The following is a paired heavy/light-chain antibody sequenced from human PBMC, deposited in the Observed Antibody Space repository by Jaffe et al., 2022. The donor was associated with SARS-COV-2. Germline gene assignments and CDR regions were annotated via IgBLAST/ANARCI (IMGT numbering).Light chain of an antibody. CDR2: EGT. CDR1: SSDVGSYNL. Sequence: QSALTQPASVSGSPGQSITISCTGTSSDVGSYNLVSWYQQQPGKAPKVMIYEGTERPSGVSNRFSGSKSGNTASLTISGLQAEDEADYYCCSYAGSSSYVFGTGTKVTVL. V-gene: IGLV2-23*01. CDR3: CSYAGSSSYV. J-gene: IGLJ1*01.
Heavy chain of an antibody. CDR2: IYPGDSDT. Sequence: EVQLVQSGAEVKKPGESLKISCKGFGYSFINYWIGWVRQMPGKGLEWMGIIYPGDSDTKYSPSFQGQVTISADRSISTAYLQWSSLKASDTAMYYCATPGRHCSGGSCYSFDYWGQGTLVTVSS. CDR3: ATPGRHCSGGSCYSFDY. D-gene: IGHD2-15*01. J-gene: IGHJ4*02. V-gene: IGHV5-51*01. CDR1: GYSFINYW.